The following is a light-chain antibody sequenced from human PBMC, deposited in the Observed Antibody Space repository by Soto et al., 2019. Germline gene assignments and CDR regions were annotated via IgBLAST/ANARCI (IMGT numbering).Light chain of an antibody. CDR1: SSDVGIYNY. V-gene: IGLV2-14*01. CDR3: SSHTTGSTRV. CDR2: EVS. J-gene: IGLJ1*01. Sequence: QSALTQPASVSGSPGQSIAISCTGSSSDVGIYNYVSWYQQHPGKVPKLIIYEVSNRPSGVSNRFSGSKSGNTASLTISGLQAEDEADYYCSSHTTGSTRVFGTGTKVTVL.